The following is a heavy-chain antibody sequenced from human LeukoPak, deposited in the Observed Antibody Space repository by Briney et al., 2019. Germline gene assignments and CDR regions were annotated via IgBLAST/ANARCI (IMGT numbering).Heavy chain of an antibody. Sequence: GGSLRLSCAAPGFTFSSYGMSWVRQAPGKGLEWISAISGSGGSTYYADSVKGRFTISRDNSKNTLYLQMNTLRAEDTAVYYCAKANWGSYRFPPFDYWGQGTLVTVSS. CDR1: GFTFSSYG. D-gene: IGHD3-16*02. CDR2: ISGSGGST. V-gene: IGHV3-23*01. CDR3: AKANWGSYRFPPFDY. J-gene: IGHJ4*02.